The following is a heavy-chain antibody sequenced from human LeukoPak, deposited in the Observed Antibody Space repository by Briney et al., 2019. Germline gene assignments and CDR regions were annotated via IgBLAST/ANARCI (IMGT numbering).Heavy chain of an antibody. D-gene: IGHD5-24*01. V-gene: IGHV1-46*01. J-gene: IGHJ4*02. CDR3: ARVPEAGYNPDY. Sequence: GAPVKASCKASGYTLTNHYMYWVRQAPGQGLEWMGIIHPSGDRTSYAQKFQGRVTMTSDTSTSTVYMELSSLRSEDTAVYYCARVPEAGYNPDYWGQGTLVTVSA. CDR2: IHPSGDRT. CDR1: GYTLTNHY.